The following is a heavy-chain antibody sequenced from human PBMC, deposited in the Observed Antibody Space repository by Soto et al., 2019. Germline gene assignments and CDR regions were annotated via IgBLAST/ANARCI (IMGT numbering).Heavy chain of an antibody. V-gene: IGHV1-2*04. CDR3: ARGDSSSWYYYYYGMDV. D-gene: IGHD6-13*01. CDR1: GYTFTGYY. CDR2: INPNSGGT. Sequence: ASVKVSCKASGYTFTGYYMHWVRQAPGQGLEWMGWINPNSGGTNYAQKFQGWVTMTRDTSISTAYMELSRLRSDDTAVYYCARGDSSSWYYYYYGMDVWGQGTTVTVSS. J-gene: IGHJ6*02.